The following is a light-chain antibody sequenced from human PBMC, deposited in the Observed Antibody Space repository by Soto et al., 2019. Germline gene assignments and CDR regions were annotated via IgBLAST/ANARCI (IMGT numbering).Light chain of an antibody. J-gene: IGKJ5*01. CDR2: LGS. CDR3: THALHPPHT. V-gene: IGKV2-28*01. Sequence: GMSESPLSLHFTPGEPGSISCRGSKRGLYSNGYNYSDCYLQKPRQSPQLLIYLGSDRASGLPVRFSGSGSGTDFTLKISRVQAEDVGLYYCTHALHPPHTFSQG. CDR1: KRGLYSNGYNY.